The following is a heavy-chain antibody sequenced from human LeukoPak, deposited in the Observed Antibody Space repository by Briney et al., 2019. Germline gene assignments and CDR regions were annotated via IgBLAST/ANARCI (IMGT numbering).Heavy chain of an antibody. CDR1: GFTFSSYG. D-gene: IGHD1-14*01. V-gene: IGHV3-30*02. CDR3: AKAGKRRDYYYYMDV. Sequence: PGGSLRLSCAASGFTFSSYGMHWVRQAPGKGLEWVAFIRYDGSNKYYADSVKGRFTISRDNSKNTLYLQMDSLRAEDMALYYCAKAGKRRDYYYYMDVWGKGTTVTVSS. J-gene: IGHJ6*03. CDR2: IRYDGSNK.